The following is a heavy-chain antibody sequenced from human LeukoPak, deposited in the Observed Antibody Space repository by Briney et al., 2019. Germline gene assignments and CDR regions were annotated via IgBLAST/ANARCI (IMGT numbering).Heavy chain of an antibody. J-gene: IGHJ3*02. V-gene: IGHV4-31*03. CDR1: GGSISSGGYY. Sequence: PSETLSLTCTVPGGSISSGGYYWSWIRQHPGKGLEWIGYIYYSGSTYYNPSLKSRVTISVDTSKNQFSLKLSSVTAADTAVYYCAREFPGYCSSTSCAGAFDIWGQGTMVTVSS. D-gene: IGHD2-2*01. CDR3: AREFPGYCSSTSCAGAFDI. CDR2: IYYSGST.